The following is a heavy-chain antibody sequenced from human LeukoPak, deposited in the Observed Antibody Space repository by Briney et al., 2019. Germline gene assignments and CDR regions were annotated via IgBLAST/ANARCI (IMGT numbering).Heavy chain of an antibody. CDR2: IRSKAYGGTT. CDR3: SRGYYYGSGTPVWFDP. V-gene: IGHV3-49*04. CDR1: GFTFGDYV. J-gene: IGHJ5*02. Sequence: GGSLRLSCAASGFTFGDYVINWVRQAPGKGLEWVGFIRSKAYGGTTEYAASVKGRFTISRDDSKSIAYLQINILKTEGTAVYYCSRGYYYGSGTPVWFDPWGQGTLVTVSS. D-gene: IGHD3-10*01.